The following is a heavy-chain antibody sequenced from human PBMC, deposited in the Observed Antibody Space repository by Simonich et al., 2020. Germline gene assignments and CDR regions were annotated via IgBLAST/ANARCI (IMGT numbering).Heavy chain of an antibody. CDR2: ISSSGSTI. J-gene: IGHJ6*02. Sequence: EVQLVESGGGLVQPGGSLRLSCAASGFTFSSYEMNWVRQAPGKGLGWVSYISSSGSTICYADSVKGRITISRDNAKSSLYRQMNSRRAEDTAVYYCAGEFRLQLVEIGTYYYYGMDVWGQGTTVTVSS. V-gene: IGHV3-48*03. CDR1: GFTFSSYE. D-gene: IGHD6-6*01. CDR3: AGEFRLQLVEIGTYYYYGMDV.